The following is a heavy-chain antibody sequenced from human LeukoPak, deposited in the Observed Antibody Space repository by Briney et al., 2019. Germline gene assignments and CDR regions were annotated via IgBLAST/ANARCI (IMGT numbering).Heavy chain of an antibody. V-gene: IGHV3-30-3*01. CDR2: ISYDGSNK. D-gene: IGHD1-26*01. CDR1: GFTFNNYA. Sequence: GGSLRLSCAASGFTFNNYAMHWVRQAPGKGLEWVADISYDGSNKYYADSVKGRFTISRDNSKNTLYLQTSSLRAEDTAMYYCARDILGTTMGNFQHWGQGTLVTVSS. J-gene: IGHJ1*01. CDR3: ARDILGTTMGNFQH.